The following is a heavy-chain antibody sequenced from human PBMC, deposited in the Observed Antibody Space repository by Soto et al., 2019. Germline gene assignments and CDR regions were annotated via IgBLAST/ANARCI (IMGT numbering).Heavy chain of an antibody. Sequence: ASVKVSCKASGYTFTSYAMHWVRQAPGQRLEWMGWINAGNGNTKYSQKFQGRVTITRDTSASTAYMELSSLRSEDTAVYYCARVTPLTYGSHSLDYYGMDVWGQGTTVTVSS. CDR2: INAGNGNT. D-gene: IGHD3-10*01. CDR1: GYTFTSYA. J-gene: IGHJ6*02. CDR3: ARVTPLTYGSHSLDYYGMDV. V-gene: IGHV1-3*01.